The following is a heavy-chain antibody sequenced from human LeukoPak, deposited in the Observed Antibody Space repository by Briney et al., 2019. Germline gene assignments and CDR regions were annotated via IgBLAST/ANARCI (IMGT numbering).Heavy chain of an antibody. CDR1: GYTFTDYY. J-gene: IGHJ3*02. CDR2: VDPEDGET. CDR3: ALVGATLGGAFDI. Sequence: ASVKVSCKVSGYTFTDYYMHWVQQAPGKGLEWMGLVDPEDGETIYAEKFQGRVTITADTSTDTAYMKLSSLRSEDTAVYYCALVGATLGGAFDIWGQGTMVTVSS. D-gene: IGHD1-26*01. V-gene: IGHV1-69-2*01.